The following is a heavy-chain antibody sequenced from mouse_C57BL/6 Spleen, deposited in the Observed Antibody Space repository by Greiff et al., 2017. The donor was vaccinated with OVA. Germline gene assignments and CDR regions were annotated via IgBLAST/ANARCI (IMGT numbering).Heavy chain of an antibody. Sequence: VQLQQSGAELARPGASVKLSCKASGYTFTSYGISWVKQRTGQGLEWIGEIYPRSGNTYYNEKFKGKATLTADKSSSTAYMELRNLTSEDAAVYFCGRGDCSSSLHWYLDVGGRGTTVSVFS. J-gene: IGHJ1*03. D-gene: IGHD1-1*01. CDR2: IYPRSGNT. V-gene: IGHV1-81*01. CDR3: GRGDCSSSLHWYLDV. CDR1: GYTFTSYG.